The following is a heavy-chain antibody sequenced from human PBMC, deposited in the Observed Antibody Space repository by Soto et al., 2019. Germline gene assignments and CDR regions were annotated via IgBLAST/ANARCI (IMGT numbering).Heavy chain of an antibody. J-gene: IGHJ3*02. CDR3: ARDRGYSYGLHAFDI. D-gene: IGHD5-18*01. V-gene: IGHV1-3*04. CDR2: INTGTDNT. Sequence: QVQLVQSGAEIKKPGASVKVSCKAPGYTFTDYAIHWVRQAPGQRLEWMGWINTGTDNTKYSQKFQGRVTITRDTAASTVYMELSSLRSEDTAVYYCARDRGYSYGLHAFDIWGQGTMVTVSS. CDR1: GYTFTDYA.